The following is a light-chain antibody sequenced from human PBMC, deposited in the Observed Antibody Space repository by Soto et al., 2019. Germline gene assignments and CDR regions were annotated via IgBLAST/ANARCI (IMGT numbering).Light chain of an antibody. CDR1: SSDVGGYKY. CDR3: SSYTTRSTLVV. J-gene: IGLJ2*01. CDR2: EVT. Sequence: QSALTQPASVSGSPGQSITISCTGTSSDVGGYKYVSWYQQHPGKAPKLMIYEVTHRPTGVSDRFSGSKSGNTASLTISGLRAEDEADYYCSSYTTRSTLVVFGGGTKLTVL. V-gene: IGLV2-14*01.